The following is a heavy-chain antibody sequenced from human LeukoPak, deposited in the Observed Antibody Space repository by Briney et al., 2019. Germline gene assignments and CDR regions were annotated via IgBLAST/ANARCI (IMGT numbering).Heavy chain of an antibody. CDR1: GGSFSGYY. V-gene: IGHV4-34*01. D-gene: IGHD3-22*01. CDR2: INHSGST. J-gene: IGHJ4*02. CDR3: ARTYYYDSSGYYYFSY. Sequence: KPSETLSLTCAVYGGSFSGYYWSWIRQPPGKGLEWIGEINHSGSTNYNPSLKSRVTISVDTSKNQFSLKLSSVTAADTAVYDCARTYYYDSSGYYYFSYWGQGTLVTVSS.